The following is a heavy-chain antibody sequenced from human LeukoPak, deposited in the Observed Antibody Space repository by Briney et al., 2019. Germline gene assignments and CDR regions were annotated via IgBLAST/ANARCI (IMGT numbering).Heavy chain of an antibody. CDR1: GFTFSNYW. J-gene: IGHJ4*02. D-gene: IGHD3-10*01. CDR2: ISSSSSYI. CDR3: ARGEYGSGSYHIDY. Sequence: PGGSLRLSCAASGFTFSNYWMSWVRQAPGKGLEWVSSISSSSSYIYYADSVKGRFTISRDNAKNSLYLQMNSLRAEDTAVYYCARGEYGSGSYHIDYWGQGTLVTVSS. V-gene: IGHV3-21*01.